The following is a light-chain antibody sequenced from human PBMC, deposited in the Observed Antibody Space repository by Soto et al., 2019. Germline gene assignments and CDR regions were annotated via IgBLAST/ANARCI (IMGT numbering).Light chain of an antibody. V-gene: IGKV3-15*01. CDR3: QQYNNWPPT. CDR2: GAS. Sequence: EILMTQSPAILSVSPWERATLSGRASQSVSSNLAWYQQKPGQAPRLLIYGASTRATGIPARFSGSGSGTEFTLTISSLQSEDFAVYYCQQYNNWPPTFGQGTKVDIK. CDR1: QSVSSN. J-gene: IGKJ1*01.